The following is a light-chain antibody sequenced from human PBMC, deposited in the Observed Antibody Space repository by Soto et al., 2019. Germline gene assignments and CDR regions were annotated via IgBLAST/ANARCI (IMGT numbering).Light chain of an antibody. CDR2: GAS. CDR1: QSISSSY. CDR3: QQYGSSRFT. Sequence: EIVLTQSPGTLYLSPGERATLSCRASQSISSSYLAWYQQKPGQAPRLLVYGASSRATGIPDRFSGSGSGTDFTLTISRLEPEDFAVYYCQQYGSSRFTFWRGTKVDIK. J-gene: IGKJ3*01. V-gene: IGKV3-20*01.